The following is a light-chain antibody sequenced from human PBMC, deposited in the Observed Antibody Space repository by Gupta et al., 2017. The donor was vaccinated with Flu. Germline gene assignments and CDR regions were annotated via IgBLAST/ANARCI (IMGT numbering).Light chain of an antibody. CDR2: GAS. CDR3: QQYGSSPRT. V-gene: IGKV3-20*01. CDR1: QSVSSSY. J-gene: IGKJ1*01. Sequence: GTLSLSPGETATLSCRASQSVSSSYLAWYQQKPGQAPRLLIYGASSRATGIPDRFSGSGSGTDFTLTISRLEPEDFAVYFCQQYGSSPRTFGPGAKVEIK.